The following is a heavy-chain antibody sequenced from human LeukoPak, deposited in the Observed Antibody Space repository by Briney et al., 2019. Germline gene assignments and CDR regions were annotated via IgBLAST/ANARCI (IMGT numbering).Heavy chain of an antibody. D-gene: IGHD4-23*01. CDR1: GFTFSSYG. CDR2: IWYDGSNK. V-gene: IGHV3-33*01. Sequence: QPGRSLRLSCAASGFTFSSYGMHWVRQPPGKGLEWVAVIWYDGSNKYYADSVKGRFTISRDNSKNTLYLQMNSLRAEDTAVYYCARDRPGGTVVTGGAFDIWGQGTMVTVSS. CDR3: ARDRPGGTVVTGGAFDI. J-gene: IGHJ3*02.